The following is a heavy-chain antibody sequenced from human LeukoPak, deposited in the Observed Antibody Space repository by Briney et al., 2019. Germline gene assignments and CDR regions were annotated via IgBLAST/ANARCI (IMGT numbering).Heavy chain of an antibody. CDR1: GFTFSS. V-gene: IGHV3-23*01. CDR3: AKVIGADRYFDL. J-gene: IGHJ2*01. D-gene: IGHD7-27*01. Sequence: GGSLRLSCAASGFTFSSWVRQAPGKGLEWVSAISGGGDSTYYADSVKGRFTISRDNSKNTVYLQMNSLRAEDTAVYYCAKVIGADRYFDLWGRGTLVTVSS. CDR2: ISGGGDST.